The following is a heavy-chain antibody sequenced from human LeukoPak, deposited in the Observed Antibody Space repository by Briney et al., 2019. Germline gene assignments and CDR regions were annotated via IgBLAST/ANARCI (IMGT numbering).Heavy chain of an antibody. CDR2: ISSSGSTI. CDR3: AKAGGYYYMDV. J-gene: IGHJ6*03. Sequence: PGGSLRLSCAASGFTFSSYEMNWVRQAPGKGLEWVSYISSSGSTIYYAASVKGRFTISRDNSKNTLYLQMNSLRAEDMAVYYCAKAGGYYYMDVWGKGTTVTISS. V-gene: IGHV3-48*03. D-gene: IGHD3-10*01. CDR1: GFTFSSYE.